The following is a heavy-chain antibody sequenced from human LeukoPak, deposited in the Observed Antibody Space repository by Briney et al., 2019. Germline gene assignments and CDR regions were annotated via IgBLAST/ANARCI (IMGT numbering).Heavy chain of an antibody. D-gene: IGHD6-19*01. CDR3: ARSVAGPRLVDY. V-gene: IGHV4-59*01. CDR1: GGSISSYY. J-gene: IGHJ4*02. Sequence: SETLSLTCTVSGGSISSYYWSWIRQPPGKGLEWIGYIYYSGSTNYNPSLKSRVSISVDTSKNQFSLKLSSVTAADTAVYYCARSVAGPRLVDYWGQGTLVIVSS. CDR2: IYYSGST.